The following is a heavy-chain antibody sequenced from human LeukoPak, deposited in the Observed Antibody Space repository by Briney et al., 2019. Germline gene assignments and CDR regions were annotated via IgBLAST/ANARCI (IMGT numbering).Heavy chain of an antibody. D-gene: IGHD1-20*01. Sequence: GGSLRLSCAASASGVSFTSHSMNWVRQAPGKGLEWISYISSSGSYIFYAASVEGRFTVSRDNARNSLYLQMNSLRAEDTAIYYCAREYNSRATFDYWGQGTLVTASS. CDR3: AREYNSRATFDY. V-gene: IGHV3-21*05. CDR2: ISSSGSYI. J-gene: IGHJ4*02. CDR1: ASGVSFTSHS.